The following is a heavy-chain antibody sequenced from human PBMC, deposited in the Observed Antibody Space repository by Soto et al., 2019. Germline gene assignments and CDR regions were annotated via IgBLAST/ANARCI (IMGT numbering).Heavy chain of an antibody. D-gene: IGHD6-13*01. J-gene: IGHJ4*02. CDR1: GGSISSGDYF. CDR2: IYYSGST. CDR3: ARVKAGVVY. V-gene: IGHV4-30-4*01. Sequence: QVQLQESGPGLVKPSQTLSLTCTVSGGSISSGDYFWSWIHQPPGKGLEWIGYIYYSGSTYYNPSLXIRXTXLVDTSKNQFSLKLSSVTAADTAVYYCARVKAGVVYWGQGTLVTVFS.